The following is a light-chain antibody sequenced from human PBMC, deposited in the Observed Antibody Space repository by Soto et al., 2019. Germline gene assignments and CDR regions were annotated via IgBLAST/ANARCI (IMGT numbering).Light chain of an antibody. CDR2: EVS. V-gene: IGLV2-14*01. Sequence: QSVLTQPASVSGSPGQSITISCTGTSSDVGGYNYVSWYQQHPGKAPKLMIYEVSNRPSGVSNRFSGSKSGNTASLTISGLQAEDAADYYSSSYTSSSTRVFGGGTKLTVL. J-gene: IGLJ3*02. CDR1: SSDVGGYNY. CDR3: SSYTSSSTRV.